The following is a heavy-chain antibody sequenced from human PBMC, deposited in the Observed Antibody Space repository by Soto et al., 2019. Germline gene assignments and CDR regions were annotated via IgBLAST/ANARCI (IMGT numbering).Heavy chain of an antibody. D-gene: IGHD2-2*01. J-gene: IGHJ4*02. CDR3: ARDQCSSTSCYSF. Sequence: EVQLVESGGGLVKPGGSLRLSCAASGFTFSSDSMNWVRQAPGKGLEWVSSISSSSSYIYYADSAKGRFTISRDNAKNSLYLQMNSLRAEDTAVYYCARDQCSSTSCYSFWGQGTLVTVSS. V-gene: IGHV3-21*01. CDR2: ISSSSSYI. CDR1: GFTFSSDS.